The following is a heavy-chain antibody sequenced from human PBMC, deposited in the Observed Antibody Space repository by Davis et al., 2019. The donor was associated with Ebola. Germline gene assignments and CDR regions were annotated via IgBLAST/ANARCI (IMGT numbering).Heavy chain of an antibody. D-gene: IGHD3-10*01. CDR2: ISSSGSTI. CDR3: ARVSVLLWFGELFDY. Sequence: GESLKISCAASGFTFSDYYMSWIRQAPGKGLEWVSYISSSGSTIYYADSVKGRFTISRDNAKNSLYLQMNSLRAEDTAVYYCARVSVLLWFGELFDYWGQGTLVTVSS. V-gene: IGHV3-11*04. CDR1: GFTFSDYY. J-gene: IGHJ4*02.